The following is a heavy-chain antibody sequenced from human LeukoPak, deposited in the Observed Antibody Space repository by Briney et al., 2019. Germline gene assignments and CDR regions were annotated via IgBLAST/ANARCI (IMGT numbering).Heavy chain of an antibody. D-gene: IGHD3-22*01. CDR2: INHSGST. CDR3: ARGESSGSNWFDP. V-gene: IGHV4-34*01. Sequence: SETLSLTCAVYGGSFSGYYWNWIRQPPGKGLEWIGEINHSGSTNYNPSLKSRVTISVDTSKNQFSLKLSSVTAADTAVYYCARGESSGSNWFDPWGQGTLVTVSS. CDR1: GGSFSGYY. J-gene: IGHJ5*02.